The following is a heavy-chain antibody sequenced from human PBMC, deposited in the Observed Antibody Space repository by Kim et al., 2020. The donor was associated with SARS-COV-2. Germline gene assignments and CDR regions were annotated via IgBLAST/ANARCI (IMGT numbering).Heavy chain of an antibody. CDR2: IYYSGNT. CDR3: ARDGGAGNSGSWSATFDI. CDR1: GGSISSGGYY. Sequence: SETLSLTCTVSGGSISSGGYYWSWIRQHPGKGLEWIGYIYYSGNTYYNPSLKSRVIISVDTSKNQFSLKLTSVTAADTAVYYCARDGGAGNSGSWSATFDIWGQGTMVTVSS. D-gene: IGHD1-26*01. J-gene: IGHJ3*02. V-gene: IGHV4-31*03.